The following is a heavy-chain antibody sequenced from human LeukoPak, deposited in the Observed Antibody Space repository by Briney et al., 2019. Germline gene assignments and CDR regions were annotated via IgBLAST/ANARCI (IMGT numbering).Heavy chain of an antibody. CDR2: IYYSGST. D-gene: IGHD2-15*01. CDR1: GGSISSYY. J-gene: IGHJ6*03. Sequence: SETLSLTCTVSGGSISSYYWSWIRQPPGKGLEWIGYIYYSGSTNYNPSLKSRVTISVDTSKNQFSLKLSSVTAADTAVYYCARVRVVVAATQMIYYMDVWGKGTAVTVSS. CDR3: ARVRVVVAATQMIYYMDV. V-gene: IGHV4-59*01.